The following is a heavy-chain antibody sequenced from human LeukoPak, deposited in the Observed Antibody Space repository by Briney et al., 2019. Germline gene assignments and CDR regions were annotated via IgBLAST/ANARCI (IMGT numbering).Heavy chain of an antibody. J-gene: IGHJ6*02. Sequence: ASVKVSWKASGYTFTSYYMHWVRQAPGQGLEWMGIINPSGGSTSYAQKFQGRVTMTRDTSTSTVYMELSSLRSEDTAVYYCARAQSTVVTPYYYYGMDVWGQGTTVTVSS. D-gene: IGHD4-23*01. V-gene: IGHV1-46*01. CDR3: ARAQSTVVTPYYYYGMDV. CDR2: INPSGGST. CDR1: GYTFTSYY.